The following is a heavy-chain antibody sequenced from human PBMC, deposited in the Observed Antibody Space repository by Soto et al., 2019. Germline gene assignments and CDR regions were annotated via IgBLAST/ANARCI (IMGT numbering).Heavy chain of an antibody. CDR3: ARTSAARFDP. CDR1: GYTFTSYA. V-gene: IGHV1-18*01. Sequence: ASVKVSCKASGYTFTSYAMHWVRQAPGQRLEWMGWISAYNGNTNYAQKLQGRVTMTTDTSTSTAYMELRSLRSDDTAVYYCARTSAARFDPWGQGTLVTVSS. CDR2: ISAYNGNT. D-gene: IGHD2-15*01. J-gene: IGHJ5*02.